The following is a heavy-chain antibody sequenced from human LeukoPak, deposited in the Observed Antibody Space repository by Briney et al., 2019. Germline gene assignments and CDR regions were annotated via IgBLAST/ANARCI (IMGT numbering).Heavy chain of an antibody. CDR3: AKSRELQFGYFDY. V-gene: IGHV3-23*01. Sequence: GGSLRLSCAASGFTFSSYAMSWVRQAPGKGLEWVSVISGSGGSTYYADSVKGRFTISRDNSKNTLYLQMNSLRAEDTAVYYCAKSRELQFGYFDYWGQGTLVTVSS. CDR2: ISGSGGST. D-gene: IGHD1-26*01. J-gene: IGHJ4*02. CDR1: GFTFSSYA.